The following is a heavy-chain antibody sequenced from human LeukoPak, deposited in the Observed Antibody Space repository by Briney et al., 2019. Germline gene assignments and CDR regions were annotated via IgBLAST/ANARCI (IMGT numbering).Heavy chain of an antibody. CDR3: ARDRNSDGSGSSYYYYGMDV. J-gene: IGHJ6*02. V-gene: IGHV1-46*01. CDR1: GYTFTSYY. D-gene: IGHD3-10*01. Sequence: GASVKVSCKASGYTFTSYYMHSVRQAPGQGLEWMGIINPSGGSTSYAQKFQGRVTMTRDTSTSTVYMELSSLRSEDTAVYYCARDRNSDGSGSSYYYYGMDVWGQGTTVTVSS. CDR2: INPSGGST.